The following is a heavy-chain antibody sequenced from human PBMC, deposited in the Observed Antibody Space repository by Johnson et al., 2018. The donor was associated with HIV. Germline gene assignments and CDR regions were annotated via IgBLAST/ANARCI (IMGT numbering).Heavy chain of an antibody. Sequence: QLVESGGGVVQPGRSLRLSCAASGFTFSSYAMHWVRQAQGKGLEWVAVISYDGSNKYYADSVKGRFTISRDNSKYTLYLQMNSLRAEDTAVYYCAREFSFTPEAFDIWG. CDR3: AREFSFTPEAFDI. J-gene: IGHJ3*02. D-gene: IGHD1-14*01. CDR2: ISYDGSNK. CDR1: GFTFSSYA. V-gene: IGHV3-30*04.